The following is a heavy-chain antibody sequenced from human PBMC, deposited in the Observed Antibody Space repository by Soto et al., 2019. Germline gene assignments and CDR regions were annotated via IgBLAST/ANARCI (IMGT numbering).Heavy chain of an antibody. V-gene: IGHV3-66*01. J-gene: IGHJ4*02. CDR2: IYGGGNT. CDR3: AGSSGYDY. Sequence: EAQLVESGGGLVQPGGSLRLSCVSSGFTVSSNYMSWVRQAPGKGLEWVSVIYGGGNTNYADSVKDRFTISRDNSKNTLYLQMNSLRVEDTAVDYCAGSSGYDYWGQGTLVTVSS. D-gene: IGHD3-22*01. CDR1: GFTVSSNY.